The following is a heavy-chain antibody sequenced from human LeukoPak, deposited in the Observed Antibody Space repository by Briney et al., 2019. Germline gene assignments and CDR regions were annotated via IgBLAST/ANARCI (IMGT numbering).Heavy chain of an antibody. V-gene: IGHV3-23*01. CDR1: GFTFSSYA. D-gene: IGHD6-19*01. CDR3: AKEVDSSGWSDDAFDI. J-gene: IGHJ3*02. Sequence: GGSLRLSCAASGFTFSSYAMSWDRQAPGKGLEWVSAISGSGGSTYYADSVKGRFTISRDSSKNTLYLQMNSLRAEDTAVYYCAKEVDSSGWSDDAFDIWGQGTMVTVSS. CDR2: ISGSGGST.